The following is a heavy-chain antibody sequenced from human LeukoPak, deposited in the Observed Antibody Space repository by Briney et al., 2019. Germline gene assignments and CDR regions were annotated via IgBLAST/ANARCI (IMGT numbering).Heavy chain of an antibody. CDR2: ISAYIGNT. CDR1: GYTFTSYG. V-gene: IGHV1-18*01. CDR3: ARDLSGSYYPDWFDP. J-gene: IGHJ5*02. Sequence: ASVKVSCKASGYTFTSYGISWVRQAPGQGLEWMGWISAYIGNTNYAQKLQGRVTMTTDTSTSTAHMELRSLRSDDTAVYYCARDLSGSYYPDWFDPWGQGTLVTVSS. D-gene: IGHD1-26*01.